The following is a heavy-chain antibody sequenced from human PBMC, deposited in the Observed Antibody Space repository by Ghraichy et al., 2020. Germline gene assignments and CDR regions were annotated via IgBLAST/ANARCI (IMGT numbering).Heavy chain of an antibody. CDR3: AKGGLTQPEDY. CDR2: ITGSSTFT. J-gene: IGHJ4*02. V-gene: IGHV3-23*01. Sequence: GGSLRLSCAASGFTFSSYAMTWVRQAPGKGLEWVSAITGSSTFTYYADSVKGRFTISRDNSQNTLYLQMNSLRAEDTAVYYCAKGGLTQPEDYWGQGSLVTVSS. D-gene: IGHD6-25*01. CDR1: GFTFSSYA.